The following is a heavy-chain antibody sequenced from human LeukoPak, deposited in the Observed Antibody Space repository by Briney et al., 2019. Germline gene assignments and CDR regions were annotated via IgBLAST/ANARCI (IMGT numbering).Heavy chain of an antibody. Sequence: GGSLRLSCAASGFSFNSYAMHWVRQAPGKGLEWVAVISYDRNNKYYADSVKGRFTISRDNSKNTLYLQMNSLRAEDTAVYSCAREGPGLLWFGEFPGGMDVWGQGTTVTVSS. CDR1: GFSFNSYA. CDR2: ISYDRNNK. V-gene: IGHV3-30-3*01. CDR3: AREGPGLLWFGEFPGGMDV. J-gene: IGHJ6*02. D-gene: IGHD3-10*01.